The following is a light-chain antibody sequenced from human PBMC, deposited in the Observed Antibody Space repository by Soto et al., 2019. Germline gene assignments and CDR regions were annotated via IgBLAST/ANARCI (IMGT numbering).Light chain of an antibody. Sequence: IWLPQSPGPMSLSPWDRATLSYRARQGVSSGYLAWYQQSPGQAPRLLIYGASSRATGIPDRFSCSGFGPDFTLTISILEPEDWTVYYSTLSARPPRTFGEGTKLDI. CDR3: TLSARPPRT. V-gene: IGKV3-20*01. CDR2: GAS. J-gene: IGKJ1*01. CDR1: QGVSSGY.